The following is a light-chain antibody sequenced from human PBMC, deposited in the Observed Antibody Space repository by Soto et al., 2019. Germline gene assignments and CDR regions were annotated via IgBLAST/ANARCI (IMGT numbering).Light chain of an antibody. CDR2: KAS. V-gene: IGKV1-5*03. CDR3: QQYSSHRT. CDR1: QSISNW. Sequence: DIQMTQSPSTLSASVGDRVTMTCRASQSISNWLAWYQQRPGKAPKLLIYKASSLESGVPSRFSGSGSGTEFTLTISGLQADDFATYYCQQYSSHRTFGQGTKV. J-gene: IGKJ1*01.